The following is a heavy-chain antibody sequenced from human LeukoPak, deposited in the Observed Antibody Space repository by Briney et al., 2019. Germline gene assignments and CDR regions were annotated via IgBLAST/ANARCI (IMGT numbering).Heavy chain of an antibody. J-gene: IGHJ4*02. D-gene: IGHD3-10*01. V-gene: IGHV1-2*02. CDR3: ARDLGYYGSESYYNEPFDY. CDR2: INPNSGGT. CDR1: GYTFTGYY. Sequence: ASVKVSCKASGYTFTGYYMHWVRQAPGQGLEWMGWINPNSGGTNYAQKFQGRVTMTRDTSISTAYMEVSRLRSDDTAVYYCARDLGYYGSESYYNEPFDYWGQGTRVTVSS.